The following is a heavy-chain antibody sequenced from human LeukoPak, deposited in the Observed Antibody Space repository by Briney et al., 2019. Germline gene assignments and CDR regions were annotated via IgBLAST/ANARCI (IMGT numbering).Heavy chain of an antibody. CDR2: ISWNSGYI. V-gene: IGHV3-9*01. D-gene: IGHD6-19*01. CDR3: AKVRGTYSSGYFFDY. Sequence: WIRQPPGKGLEWLSIISWNSGYIGYADSVKGRFTISRDNAKKSLDLQMNSLRAEDTAFYYCAKVRGTYSSGYFFDYWGQGTLVTVSS. J-gene: IGHJ4*02.